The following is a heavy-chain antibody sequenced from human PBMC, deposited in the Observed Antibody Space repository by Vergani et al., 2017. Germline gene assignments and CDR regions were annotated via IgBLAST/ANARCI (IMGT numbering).Heavy chain of an antibody. D-gene: IGHD2-8*01. V-gene: IGHV1-18*01. J-gene: IGHJ6*02. CDR3: ARDHCTNGVCFEGYYYGIDV. CDR2: ISAYNGNT. Sequence: QVQLVQSGAEVKKPGASVKVSCKASGYTFTSYGISWVRQAPGQGLEWMGWISAYNGNTNYAQKLQGRVTMTTDTSTSTAYMELRSLRSDDTAVYYCARDHCTNGVCFEGYYYGIDVWGQGTTVTVSS. CDR1: GYTFTSYG.